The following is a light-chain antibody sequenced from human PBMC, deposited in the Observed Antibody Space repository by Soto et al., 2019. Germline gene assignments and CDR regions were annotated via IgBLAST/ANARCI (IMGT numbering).Light chain of an antibody. Sequence: TNSPGTLSLSPWEIATLSCRASQTVSITYLTWYQQKPGQAPRLLIFGASKRATGIPARFSGSGSGTEFTLTISSLQSEDFAVYHCQQYNNWPPLTFGQETRLEIK. CDR3: QQYNNWPPLT. CDR1: QTVSITY. V-gene: IGKV3D-15*01. J-gene: IGKJ5*01. CDR2: GAS.